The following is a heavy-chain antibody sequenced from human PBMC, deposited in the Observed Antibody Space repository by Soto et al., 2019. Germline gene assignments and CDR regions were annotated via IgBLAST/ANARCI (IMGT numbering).Heavy chain of an antibody. CDR3: ARDHVSCGCAYYYDRLAV. D-gene: IGHD6-19*01. CDR1: GFTFSSYG. Sequence: PGGSLRLSCAASGFTFSSYGMHWVRQAPGKGLEWVAVIWYDGSNKYYADSVKGRFTISRDNSKNTLYLQMNSLRAEDTAVYYCARDHVSCGCAYYYDRLAVPTQRTTDTGS. J-gene: IGHJ6*02. CDR2: IWYDGSNK. V-gene: IGHV3-33*01.